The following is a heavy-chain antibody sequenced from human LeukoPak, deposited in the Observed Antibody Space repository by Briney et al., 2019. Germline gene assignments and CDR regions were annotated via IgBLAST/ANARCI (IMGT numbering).Heavy chain of an antibody. J-gene: IGHJ4*02. CDR1: GFTFSTYA. CDR3: VRAYTTSGTYSEP. Sequence: GGSLRLSCTAAGFTFSTYAMGWARQAPGKGLEWVSGIGSNGVDTYYADSAKGRFTISRDNSKNTVYLQMNSLRAEDTALYYCVRAYTTSGTYSEPWGQGTLVTVS. D-gene: IGHD1-1*01. V-gene: IGHV3-23*01. CDR2: IGSNGVDT.